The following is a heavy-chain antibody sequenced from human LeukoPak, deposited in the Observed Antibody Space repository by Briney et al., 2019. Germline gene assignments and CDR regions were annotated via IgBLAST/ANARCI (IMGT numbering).Heavy chain of an antibody. CDR1: GGSISIYY. V-gene: IGHV4-59*01. CDR2: IYYSGST. J-gene: IGHJ3*02. D-gene: IGHD4-23*01. Sequence: SETLSLTCTVSGGSISIYYWSWIRQPPGKGLERIGYIYYSGSTNYNPSLKSRVTISVDTSKNPFSLKLSSVTAADTAVYYCASTVVTPEDAFDIWGQGTMVTVSS. CDR3: ASTVVTPEDAFDI.